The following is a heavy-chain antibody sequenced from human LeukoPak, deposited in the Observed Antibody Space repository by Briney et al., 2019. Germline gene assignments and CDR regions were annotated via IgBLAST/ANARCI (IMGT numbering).Heavy chain of an antibody. V-gene: IGHV1-69*05. D-gene: IGHD3-10*01. J-gene: IGHJ4*02. Sequence: ASVKVSCKASGGTFSSYAISWVRQAPGQGLEWMGGIIPIFGTANYAQKFQGRVTITTDESTSTAYMELSSLRSEDTAVYYCARDSKRFGMNPASDYWGQGTLVTVSS. CDR2: IIPIFGTA. CDR1: GGTFSSYA. CDR3: ARDSKRFGMNPASDY.